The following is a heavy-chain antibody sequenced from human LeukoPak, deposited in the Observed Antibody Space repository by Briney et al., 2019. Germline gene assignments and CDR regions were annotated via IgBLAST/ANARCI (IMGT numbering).Heavy chain of an antibody. CDR2: IYTSGST. J-gene: IGHJ5*02. D-gene: IGHD3-9*01. CDR1: GGSISSGSYY. Sequence: PSETLSLACTVSGGSISSGSYYWSWIRQPAGKGLEWIGRIYTSGSTNYNPSLKSRVTISVDTSKNQLSLKLSSVTAADTAVYYCARGCYFDWLNWFDPWGQGTLVTVSS. V-gene: IGHV4-61*02. CDR3: ARGCYFDWLNWFDP.